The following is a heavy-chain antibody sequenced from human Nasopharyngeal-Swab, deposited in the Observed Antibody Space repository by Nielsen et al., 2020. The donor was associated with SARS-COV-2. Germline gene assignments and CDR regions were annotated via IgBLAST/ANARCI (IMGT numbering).Heavy chain of an antibody. D-gene: IGHD2-8*01. CDR3: ARVSDLYCANGVCSLDY. J-gene: IGHJ4*02. CDR2: LSYDGSYK. Sequence: GESLKISCAASGFTLSNYGMHWVRQAPGKGLEWVAVLSYDGSYKYYVDSVRGRLTISRDNSKNTLYLQMNSLRAEDTAVYYCARVSDLYCANGVCSLDYWGQGTLVTVSS. V-gene: IGHV3-30*03. CDR1: GFTLSNYG.